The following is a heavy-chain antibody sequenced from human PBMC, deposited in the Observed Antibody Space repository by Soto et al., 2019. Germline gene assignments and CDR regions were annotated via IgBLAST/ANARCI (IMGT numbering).Heavy chain of an antibody. J-gene: IGHJ4*02. V-gene: IGHV4-34*01. D-gene: IGHD5-18*01. CDR3: ARARGYSYGYGLDFDY. CDR1: GGSFSGYY. CDR2: INHSGST. Sequence: SETLSLTCAVYGGSFSGYYWSWIRQPPGKGLEWIGEINHSGSTNYNPSLKSRFTISVDTSKNQFSLKLSSVTAAETAVYYCARARGYSYGYGLDFDYWGQGTLVTVSS.